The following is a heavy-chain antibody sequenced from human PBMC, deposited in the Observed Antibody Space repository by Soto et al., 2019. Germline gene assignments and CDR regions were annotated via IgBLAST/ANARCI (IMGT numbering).Heavy chain of an antibody. J-gene: IGHJ4*02. Sequence: SETLSLTCTVSGGSISSGDYYWSWIRXPPGKGLEWIGYIYYSGSTYYNPSLKSRVTISVDTSKNQFSLKLSSVTAADTAVYYCARETKASTDVLFAYRGQGNQVSVS. CDR2: IYYSGST. V-gene: IGHV4-30-4*01. D-gene: IGHD1-1*01. CDR1: GGSISSGDYY. CDR3: ARETKASTDVLFAY.